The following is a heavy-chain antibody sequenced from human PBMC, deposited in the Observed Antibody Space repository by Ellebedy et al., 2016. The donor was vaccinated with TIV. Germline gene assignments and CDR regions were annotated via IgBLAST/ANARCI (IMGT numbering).Heavy chain of an antibody. J-gene: IGHJ4*02. V-gene: IGHV3-48*04. CDR1: GFTFTTSS. D-gene: IGHD4-17*01. Sequence: GESLKISXAASGFTFTTSSMIWVRQAPGKGLEWVSYITGSSSAIYYADSVKGRFRISRDNAKNSLYLQMNSLRAEDTAVYYCYGRADFDYWGQGTLVTVSS. CDR3: YGRADFDY. CDR2: ITGSSSAI.